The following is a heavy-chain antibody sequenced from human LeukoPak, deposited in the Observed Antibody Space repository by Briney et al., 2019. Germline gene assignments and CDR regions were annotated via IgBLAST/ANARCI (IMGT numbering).Heavy chain of an antibody. Sequence: PGGSLRLSCAASGFTFSSYSMNWVRQAPGKGLEWVSSISSSSSYIYYADSVKGRFTISRDNAKNSLYLQMNSLRAEDTAVYYCARDLWPHYYDSSGGQGDYWGQGTLVTVSS. CDR3: ARDLWPHYYDSSGGQGDY. D-gene: IGHD3-22*01. J-gene: IGHJ4*02. CDR2: ISSSSSYI. V-gene: IGHV3-21*01. CDR1: GFTFSSYS.